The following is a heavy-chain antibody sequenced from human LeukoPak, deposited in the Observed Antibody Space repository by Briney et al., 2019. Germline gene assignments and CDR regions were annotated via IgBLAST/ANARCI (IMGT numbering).Heavy chain of an antibody. CDR1: GFTFSSYS. V-gene: IGHV3-21*05. J-gene: IGHJ6*03. D-gene: IGHD3-22*01. CDR2: ISSSSSYI. Sequence: PGGSLRLSCAASGFTFSSYSMNWVRQAPGKGLEWVSYISSSSSYIYYTDSVKGRFTISRDNAKNSLYLQMNSLRAEDTAVYYCARCDSSGYTYYYYMDVWGKGTTVTVSS. CDR3: ARCDSSGYTYYYYMDV.